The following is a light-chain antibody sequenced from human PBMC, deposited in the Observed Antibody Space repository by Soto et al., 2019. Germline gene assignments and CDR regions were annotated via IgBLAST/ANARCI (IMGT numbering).Light chain of an antibody. V-gene: IGLV2-14*01. J-gene: IGLJ1*01. CDR3: SSYTSSSIDYV. CDR2: EVS. CDR1: SSDVGGYNY. Sequence: QSALTQPASVSGSPGQSFTISCTGTSSDVGGYNYVSWFQQHPGKAPKLMIYEVSNRPSGVSNRFSGSKSGNTASLTISGLQAEDEADYYCSSYTSSSIDYVFGTGTKVTVL.